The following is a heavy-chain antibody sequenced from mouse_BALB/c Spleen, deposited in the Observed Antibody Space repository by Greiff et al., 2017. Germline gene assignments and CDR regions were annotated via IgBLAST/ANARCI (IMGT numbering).Heavy chain of an antibody. CDR3: AGVDYGYDGTGMEY. CDR1: GYTFTSYW. J-gene: IGHJ4*01. Sequence: QVQLQQSGAELARPGASVKLSCKASGYTFTSYWMQWVKQRPGQGLEWIGAIYPGDGDTRYTQKFKGKATLTADKSSSTAYMQLSSLASEDSAVYYCAGVDYGYDGTGMEYWGQGTSVTVSS. CDR2: IYPGDGDT. V-gene: IGHV1-87*01. D-gene: IGHD2-14*01.